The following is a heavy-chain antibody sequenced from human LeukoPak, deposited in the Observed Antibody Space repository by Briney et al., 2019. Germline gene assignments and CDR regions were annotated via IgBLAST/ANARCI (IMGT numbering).Heavy chain of an antibody. CDR2: INPSGGST. CDR1: GYTFTSYY. D-gene: IGHD6-13*01. V-gene: IGHV1-46*01. CDR3: SRGQRAHLGRSWEDWFEP. Sequence: ASVKVSCKASGYTFTSYYMHWVRQAPGQGLEWMGIINPSGGSTSYAQKFQGRVTMTRDTSISTAYMELSRLRSEDTAVYYCSRGQRAHLGRSWEDWFEPSGQGNPGTVSP. J-gene: IGHJ5*02.